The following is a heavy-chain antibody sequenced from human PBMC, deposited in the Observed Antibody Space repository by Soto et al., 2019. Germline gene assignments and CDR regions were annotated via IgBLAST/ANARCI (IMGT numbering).Heavy chain of an antibody. J-gene: IGHJ6*02. V-gene: IGHV3-30-3*01. CDR2: ISYDGSNK. Sequence: QVQLVESGGGVVQPGRSLRLSCAASGFTFSSYAMHCVRQAPGKGLEWLAVISYDGSNKYYADSVKGRFTISRDNSKNTLYLQMNSLRAEDTAVDYCARVGTGTTGMDVWGQGTTVTVSS. CDR3: ARVGTGTTGMDV. D-gene: IGHD1-1*01. CDR1: GFTFSSYA.